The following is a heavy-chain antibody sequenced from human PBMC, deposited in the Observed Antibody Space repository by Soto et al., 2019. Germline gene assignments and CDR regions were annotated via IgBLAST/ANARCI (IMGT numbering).Heavy chain of an antibody. CDR3: ARAGNEYYYYGMDV. V-gene: IGHV3-30-3*01. CDR1: GFTFSSYA. J-gene: IGHJ6*01. D-gene: IGHD1-1*01. CDR2: ISYDGSNK. Sequence: QVQLVEAGGGVVQPGRSLRLSCAASGFTFSSYAMHWVRQAPGKGLEWVAVISYDGSNKYYADSVKGRFTISRDNSKNTLYLQMIRLRAEDTAVYYCARAGNEYYYYGMDVWGQGTTVTVSS.